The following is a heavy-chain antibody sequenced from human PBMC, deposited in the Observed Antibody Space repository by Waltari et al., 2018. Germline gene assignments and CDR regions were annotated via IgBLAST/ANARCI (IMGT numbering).Heavy chain of an antibody. CDR3: ARVLIRTSGLNFDS. CDR2: IYYSGSS. Sequence: QQESGPSLVKPSETLSLTCTVSYWSISSRSYYWGWIRLAPGKGLEWIGHIYYSGSSYHNPSLKSRITMSVDSSKNQFSLTLSSVTAADTAVYYCARVLIRTSGLNFDSWGQGSLVTVSS. J-gene: IGHJ4*02. V-gene: IGHV4-39*07. CDR1: YWSISSRSYY. D-gene: IGHD3-16*01.